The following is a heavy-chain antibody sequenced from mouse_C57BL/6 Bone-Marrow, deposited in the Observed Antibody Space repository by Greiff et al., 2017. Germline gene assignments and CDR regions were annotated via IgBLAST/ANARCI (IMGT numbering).Heavy chain of an antibody. V-gene: IGHV1-81*01. D-gene: IGHD1-1*01. CDR1: GYTFTSYG. J-gene: IGHJ2*01. CDR2: IYPRSGNT. Sequence: QVQLQQSGAELARPGASVKLSCKASGYTFTSYGISWVKQRTGQGLEWIGEIYPRSGNTYYNEKFKGKATLTADKSSSTAYMELRSRTSEDSAVYFCAREKLRDYFDYWSQGTTLTVSA. CDR3: AREKLRDYFDY.